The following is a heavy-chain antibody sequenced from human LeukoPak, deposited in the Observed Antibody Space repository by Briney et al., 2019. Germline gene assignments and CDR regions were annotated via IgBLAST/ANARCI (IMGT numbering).Heavy chain of an antibody. CDR2: IYPADFTT. J-gene: IGHJ4*02. V-gene: IGHV5-51*01. Sequence: GESLKISCKVSGYSFTNSWIGWVRQMPGKGLEWMGLIYPADFTTRYSPSFQGQVTVSADKSISTASLQWSSLKASDTAMYYCARGHRTGTTFDYWGQGTLVTVSS. CDR1: GYSFTNSW. D-gene: IGHD1-7*01. CDR3: ARGHRTGTTFDY.